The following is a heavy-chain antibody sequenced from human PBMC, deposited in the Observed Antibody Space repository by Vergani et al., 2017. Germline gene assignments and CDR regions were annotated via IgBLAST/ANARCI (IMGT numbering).Heavy chain of an antibody. CDR1: GFTSAGYA. V-gene: IGHV3-9*02. D-gene: IGHD6-19*01. Sequence: EVQLEESGGGLVLPGRSLRLSCVASGFTSAGYAMHWVRQAPGKGLEWVSGISWNSNSIGYADSVKGRFTISRDNAKNSLYLQMNSLRAEDTALYYCATSGWYIYWGQGTLVTVSS. J-gene: IGHJ4*02. CDR3: ATSGWYIY. CDR2: ISWNSNSI.